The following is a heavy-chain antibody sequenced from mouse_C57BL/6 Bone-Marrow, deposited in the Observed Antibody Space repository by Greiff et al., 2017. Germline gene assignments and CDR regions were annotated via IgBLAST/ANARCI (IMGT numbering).Heavy chain of an antibody. CDR2: ISNGGGST. D-gene: IGHD2-3*01. V-gene: IGHV5-12*01. CDR1: GFTFSDYY. CDR3: ARHGPSADGYDYYAMDY. Sequence: DVHLVESGGGLVQPGGSLKLSCAASGFTFSDYYMYWVRQTPEKRLEWVAYISNGGGSTYYPDTVKGRFTISRDNAKNTLYLQMSRLKSEDTAMYYCARHGPSADGYDYYAMDYWGQGTSVTVSS. J-gene: IGHJ4*01.